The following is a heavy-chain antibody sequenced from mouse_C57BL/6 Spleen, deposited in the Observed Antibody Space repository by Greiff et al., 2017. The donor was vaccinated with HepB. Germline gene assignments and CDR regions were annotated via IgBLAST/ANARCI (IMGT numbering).Heavy chain of an antibody. Sequence: VQLQQSGPELVKPGASVKISCKASGYAFSSSWMNWVKQRPGKGLEWIGRIYPGDGDTNYNGKFKGKATLTADKSSSTAYMQLSSLTSEDSAVYFCARSESSTFYAMDYVGQGTSVTVSS. D-gene: IGHD1-3*01. V-gene: IGHV1-82*01. CDR1: GYAFSSSW. CDR2: IYPGDGDT. J-gene: IGHJ4*01. CDR3: ARSESSTFYAMDY.